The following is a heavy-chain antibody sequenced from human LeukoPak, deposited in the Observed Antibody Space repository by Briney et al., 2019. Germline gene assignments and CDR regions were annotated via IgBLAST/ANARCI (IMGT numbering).Heavy chain of an antibody. CDR1: GGIFSSYA. V-gene: IGHV1-69*13. J-gene: IGHJ5*02. CDR2: IIPIFGTA. CDR3: AREEESQDWFDP. Sequence: SVKVSCKASGGIFSSYAISWVRQAPGQGLEWMGGIIPIFGTANYAQKFQGRVTITADESTSTAYMELSSLRSEDTAVYYCAREEESQDWFDPWGQGTLVTVSS.